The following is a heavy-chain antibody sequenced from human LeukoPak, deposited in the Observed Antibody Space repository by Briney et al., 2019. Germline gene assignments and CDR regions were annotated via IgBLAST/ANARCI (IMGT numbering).Heavy chain of an antibody. Sequence: GGSLRLSCAASGFTFSSYWMHWVRQAPGKGLVWVSRINSDGSSTSYADFVKGRFTISRDNAKNSLYLQMNSLRAEDTAVYYCARGRGRVFYGADYWGQGTLVTVSS. J-gene: IGHJ4*02. CDR2: INSDGSST. V-gene: IGHV3-74*01. CDR1: GFTFSSYW. D-gene: IGHD2/OR15-2a*01. CDR3: ARGRGRVFYGADY.